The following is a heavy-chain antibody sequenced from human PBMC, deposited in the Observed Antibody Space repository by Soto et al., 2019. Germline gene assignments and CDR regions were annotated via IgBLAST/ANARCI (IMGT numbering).Heavy chain of an antibody. CDR3: ARGRGSTGYLGREHYFDY. CDR2: IDIGGNT. D-gene: IGHD2-2*01. Sequence: EVQVVESGGGLVQPGGSLRLSCAASGFSVTNNYMNWVRQAPGEGLEWVSIIDIGGNTYYADSVKDRFTISRDNSRNTLSLHMDRLRAEDTPVYYCARGRGSTGYLGREHYFDYWGQGTLVTVS. V-gene: IGHV3-66*01. J-gene: IGHJ4*02. CDR1: GFSVTNNY.